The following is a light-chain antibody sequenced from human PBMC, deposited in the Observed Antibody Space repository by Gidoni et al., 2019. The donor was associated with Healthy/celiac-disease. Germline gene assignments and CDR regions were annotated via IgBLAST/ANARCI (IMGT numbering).Light chain of an antibody. J-gene: IGKJ1*01. CDR3: QQYNSYSWT. V-gene: IGKV1-5*03. CDR2: NAS. CDR1: KSISSW. Sequence: DNQMTQSPSTLSASVGDRVTITCRASKSISSWLAWYQQKPGKPPKLLIYNASSLESGVPSSFSGSGSGTEFTLTISSLQPDDFATYYCQQYNSYSWTFXXXTKVEIK.